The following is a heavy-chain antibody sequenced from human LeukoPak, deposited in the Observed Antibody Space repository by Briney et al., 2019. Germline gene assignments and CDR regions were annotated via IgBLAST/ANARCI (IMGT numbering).Heavy chain of an antibody. J-gene: IGHJ4*02. CDR2: INPGGSES. CDR3: ATFGLVAALDL. CDR1: GFSFNAYW. D-gene: IGHD5-12*01. Sequence: GGSLRLSCAASGFSFNAYWMSWVRQAPGTGVWGVANINPGGSESFHVVPVKGRFSISRDNAKNLVYLQMNSLRAADTDVYYCATFGLVAALDLWGQGTLVTVSS. V-gene: IGHV3-7*01.